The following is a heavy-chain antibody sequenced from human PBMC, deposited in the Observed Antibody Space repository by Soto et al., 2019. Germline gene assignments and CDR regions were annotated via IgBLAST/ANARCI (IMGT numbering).Heavy chain of an antibody. CDR1: GFTFSSYA. Sequence: TGGSLRLSCAASGFTFSSYAMSWVRQAPGKGLEWVSGISGSGASTYFADSVKGRFTISRDNSKNTLYLQMIRLRAEDTAVYYCAKENDFWSGPHYYFDYWGQGTLVTVS. V-gene: IGHV3-23*01. D-gene: IGHD3-3*01. CDR3: AKENDFWSGPHYYFDY. CDR2: ISGSGAST. J-gene: IGHJ4*02.